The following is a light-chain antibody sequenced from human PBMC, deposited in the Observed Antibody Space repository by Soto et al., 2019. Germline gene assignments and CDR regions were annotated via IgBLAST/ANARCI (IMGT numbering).Light chain of an antibody. Sequence: IVLTQSPGTLSLSPGERATLSCRASQNIGTYLAWYQLKPGQAPSVLIFGASTRANGVPDRFSGSGSGTDFTLTISRLDPADFAVYYCQQYGTSPRWTFGQGTKVEIK. CDR3: QQYGTSPRWT. CDR2: GAS. CDR1: QNIGTY. V-gene: IGKV3-20*01. J-gene: IGKJ1*01.